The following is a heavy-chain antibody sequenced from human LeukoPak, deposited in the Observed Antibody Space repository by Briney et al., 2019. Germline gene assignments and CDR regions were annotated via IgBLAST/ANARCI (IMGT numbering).Heavy chain of an antibody. V-gene: IGHV1-8*03. J-gene: IGHJ6*03. CDR2: MNPNSGNT. Sequence: ASVKVSCKASGYTFTSYDINWVRQATGQGLEWMGWMNPNSGNTGYAQKFQGRVTITRNTSISTAYMELSSLRSEDTAVYYCARRGSIRGHYYYYMDVWGKGTTVTISS. CDR1: GYTFTSYD. CDR3: ARRGSIRGHYYYYMDV. D-gene: IGHD6-6*01.